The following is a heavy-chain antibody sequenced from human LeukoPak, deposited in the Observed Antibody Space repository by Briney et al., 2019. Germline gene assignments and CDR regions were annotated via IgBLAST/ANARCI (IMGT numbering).Heavy chain of an antibody. CDR1: GGSISSYY. D-gene: IGHD3-10*01. Sequence: SETLSLTCTVSGGSISSYYWSWIRQPPGKGLEWIGYIYYSGSTNYNPSLKSRVTISVDTSKNQFSLKLSSVTAADTAVYYCARDRYYASGGSFDYWGQGTLVTVSS. V-gene: IGHV4-59*01. J-gene: IGHJ4*02. CDR3: ARDRYYASGGSFDY. CDR2: IYYSGST.